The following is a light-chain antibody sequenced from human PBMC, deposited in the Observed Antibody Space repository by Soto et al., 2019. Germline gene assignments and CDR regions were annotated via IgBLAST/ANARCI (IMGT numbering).Light chain of an antibody. J-gene: IGLJ1*01. V-gene: IGLV2-14*01. CDR3: SSYTSSSTYV. Sequence: QSVLTQPASVSGSPGQSITISCTGTSSDVGGYNYVSWYQQHPGKAPTLMIYDVSNRPSGVSNRFSGSKSGNTASLTISGLQAEDEAEYYCSSYTSSSTYVFGTGTKLTVL. CDR1: SSDVGGYNY. CDR2: DVS.